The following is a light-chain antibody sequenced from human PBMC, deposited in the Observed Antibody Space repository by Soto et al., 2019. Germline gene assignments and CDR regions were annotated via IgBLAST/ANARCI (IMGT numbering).Light chain of an antibody. J-gene: IGKJ4*01. V-gene: IGKV1-39*01. CDR3: QQYDNLPLT. CDR1: QTIRSH. CDR2: ATS. Sequence: DIQMTQFPSSLSASVGDRVTITCRASQTIRSHLNWYQQKPGEAPKIVIYATSTLQSGVPSRFNGSVSGTDFTLSISSLQPEDFATYFCQQYDNLPLTFGGGTKVEI.